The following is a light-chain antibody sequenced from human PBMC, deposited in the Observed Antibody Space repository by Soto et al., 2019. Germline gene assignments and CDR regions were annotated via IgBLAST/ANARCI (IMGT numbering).Light chain of an antibody. CDR1: SSNIGAGYD. J-gene: IGLJ2*01. CDR2: GNS. V-gene: IGLV1-40*01. Sequence: QAVVTQPPSVSCAPGQRVTISCTGSSSNIGAGYDVHWYQQLPGTAPKLLIYGNSNRPSGVPDRFSGSKSGTSASLAITGLQAEDEADYYCQSYDSSLSGVVFGGGTKVTVL. CDR3: QSYDSSLSGVV.